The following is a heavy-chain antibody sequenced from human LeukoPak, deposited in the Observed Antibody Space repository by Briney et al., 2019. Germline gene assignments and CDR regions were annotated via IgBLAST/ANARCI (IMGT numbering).Heavy chain of an antibody. D-gene: IGHD2-2*03. J-gene: IGHJ4*02. V-gene: IGHV3-30-3*01. Sequence: GGSLRLSCAASGFTFSSYAMHWVRQAPGRGLHWVAVISYDGSNKYYADSVKGRFTISRDNSKNTLYLQLNSLRPEDTALYYCARDGYCSSTGCSAYFFDSWGQGTLVTVSS. CDR2: ISYDGSNK. CDR1: GFTFSSYA. CDR3: ARDGYCSSTGCSAYFFDS.